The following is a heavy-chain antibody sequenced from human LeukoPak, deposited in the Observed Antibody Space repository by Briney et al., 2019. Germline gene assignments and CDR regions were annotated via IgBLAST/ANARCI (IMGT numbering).Heavy chain of an antibody. D-gene: IGHD2-15*01. V-gene: IGHV3-21*01. CDR1: GFTFSSYS. J-gene: IGHJ4*02. CDR3: ARDWPSYCSGGSRRSYYFDY. Sequence: GGSLRLSCAASGFTFSSYSMNWVRQAPGKGLEWVSSISSSSSYIYYADSVKGRFTISRDNAKNSLYLQMNSLRAEDTAVYYCARDWPSYCSGGSRRSYYFDYWGQGTLVTVSS. CDR2: ISSSSSYI.